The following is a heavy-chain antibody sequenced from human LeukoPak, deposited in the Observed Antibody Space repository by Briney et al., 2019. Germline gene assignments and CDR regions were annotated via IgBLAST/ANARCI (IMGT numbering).Heavy chain of an antibody. J-gene: IGHJ4*02. CDR3: ARARGFFDY. D-gene: IGHD3-10*01. V-gene: IGHV3-7*01. Sequence: GGSLRLSCAASGFTFSSYWMSWVRQAPGKGLKWVANINQAGSEKYYVDSVKGRFTISRDNAENSLYLQINSLRAEDTAVYYCARARGFFDYWGQGTLVTVTS. CDR2: INQAGSEK. CDR1: GFTFSSYW.